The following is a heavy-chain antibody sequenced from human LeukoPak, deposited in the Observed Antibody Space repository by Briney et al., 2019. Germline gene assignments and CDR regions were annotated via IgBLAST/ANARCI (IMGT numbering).Heavy chain of an antibody. V-gene: IGHV4-39*01. Sequence: PSETPSLTCTVSGGSISGSTYYWAWIRQPPGKGLEWIGSIYYSGNTYYNPSLKSRVAISVDTSKNQFSLNLSSVTAADTAVYYCARQAPLTAVATYGMDVWGQGTTVTVSS. CDR3: ARQAPLTAVATYGMDV. D-gene: IGHD3-9*01. CDR2: IYYSGNT. CDR1: GGSISGSTYY. J-gene: IGHJ6*02.